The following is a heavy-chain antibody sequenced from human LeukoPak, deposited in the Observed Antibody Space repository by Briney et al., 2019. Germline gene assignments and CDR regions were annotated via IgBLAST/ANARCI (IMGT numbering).Heavy chain of an antibody. CDR1: GFTFSSYW. V-gene: IGHV3-30*02. D-gene: IGHD3-22*01. J-gene: IGHJ4*02. Sequence: GGSLRLSCAASGFTFSSYWMHWVRQAPGKGLEWVAFIRYDGSNKYYADSVKGRFTISRDNSKNTLYLQMNSLRAEDTAVYYCEVVVIADYWGQGTLVTVSS. CDR2: IRYDGSNK. CDR3: EVVVIADY.